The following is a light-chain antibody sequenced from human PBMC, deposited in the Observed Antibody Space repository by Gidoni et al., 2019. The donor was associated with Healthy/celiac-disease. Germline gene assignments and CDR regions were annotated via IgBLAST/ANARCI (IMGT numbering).Light chain of an antibody. CDR2: QDS. CDR3: QAWDPAPRV. CDR1: KLGDKY. V-gene: IGLV3-1*01. Sequence: SYELTQPPSVSVSPGQTASITCSGDKLGDKYACWYQQKPGQSPVLVIYQDSKRPSGIPERFSGSNSWNTATLTISGTQAMDEADYYCQAWDPAPRVFGGGTKLTVL. J-gene: IGLJ2*01.